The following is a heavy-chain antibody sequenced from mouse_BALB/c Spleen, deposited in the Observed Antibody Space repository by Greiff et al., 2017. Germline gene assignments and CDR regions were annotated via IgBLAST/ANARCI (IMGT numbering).Heavy chain of an antibody. CDR3: ARNGNYVLDY. CDR1: GFTFSSYG. J-gene: IGHJ2*01. D-gene: IGHD2-1*01. CDR2: ISSGGSYT. V-gene: IGHV5-6*01. Sequence: EVQVVESGGDLVKPGGSLKLSCAASGFTFSSYGMSWVRQTPDKRLEWVATISSGGSYTYYPDSVKGRFTISRDNAKNTLYLQMSSLKSEDTAMYYCARNGNYVLDYWGQGTTLTVSS.